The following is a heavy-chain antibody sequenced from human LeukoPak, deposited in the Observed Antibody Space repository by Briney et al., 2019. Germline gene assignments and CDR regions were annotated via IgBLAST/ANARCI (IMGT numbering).Heavy chain of an antibody. CDR1: GGSISSNTYY. D-gene: IGHD3-10*01. CDR2: IYYSGGT. Sequence: SETLSLTCAFSGGSISSNTYYWAWIRQPPGKGLEWIGSIYYSGGTYYNPSLKSRVTISLDTSKNQFSLKLSSVTAADTAVYYCAGTFGLGTSSRGHWFDPWGQGTLVTVSS. J-gene: IGHJ5*02. V-gene: IGHV4-39*07. CDR3: AGTFGLGTSSRGHWFDP.